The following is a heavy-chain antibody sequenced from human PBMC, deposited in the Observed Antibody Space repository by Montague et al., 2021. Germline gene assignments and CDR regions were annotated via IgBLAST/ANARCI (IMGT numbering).Heavy chain of an antibody. CDR1: RSLINSDYY. CDR3: ARERDRYYYMDI. J-gene: IGHJ6*03. V-gene: IGHV4-38-2*02. CDR2: VSHGGRT. Sequence: SETLSLTRTVSRSLINSDYYWGWIRQPPGKGLEWMGSVSHGGRTXYNPSLQSRVTISVGTSNNHFSLKLSSVTAADTAMYYCARERDRYYYMDIWGKGTTITVSS.